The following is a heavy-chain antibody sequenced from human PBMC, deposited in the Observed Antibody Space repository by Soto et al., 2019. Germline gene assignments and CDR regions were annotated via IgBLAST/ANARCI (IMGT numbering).Heavy chain of an antibody. Sequence: QVQLVQSGAEVKKPGSSVKVSCKASGGTFSSYAISWVRQAPGQGLEWMGGIIPIFGTANYAQKFQGRVTITADESTSTAYMELSSLRSEDTAVYYCARGGGLYSSSSGDAFDIWGQGTMVTVSS. J-gene: IGHJ3*02. D-gene: IGHD6-6*01. CDR2: IIPIFGTA. CDR1: GGTFSSYA. V-gene: IGHV1-69*01. CDR3: ARGGGLYSSSSGDAFDI.